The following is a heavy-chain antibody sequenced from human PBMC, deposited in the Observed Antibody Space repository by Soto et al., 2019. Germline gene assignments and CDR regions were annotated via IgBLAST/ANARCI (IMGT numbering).Heavy chain of an antibody. J-gene: IGHJ4*02. CDR3: ARDLVGEYSSSSGDY. V-gene: IGHV3-33*01. CDR2: IWYDGSNK. CDR1: GFTFSSYG. D-gene: IGHD6-6*01. Sequence: QVQLVESGGGVVQPGRSMRLSCAASGFTFSSYGMHWVRQAPGKGLEWVAVIWYDGSNKYYADSVKGRFTISRDNSKNTLYLQMNSLRAEDTAVYYCARDLVGEYSSSSGDYWGQGTLVTVSS.